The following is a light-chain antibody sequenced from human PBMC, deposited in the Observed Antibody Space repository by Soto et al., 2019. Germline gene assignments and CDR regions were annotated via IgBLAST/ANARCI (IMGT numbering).Light chain of an antibody. V-gene: IGKV1-12*01. CDR3: QQANSFPWT. CDR1: QGISRW. J-gene: IGKJ1*01. CDR2: DAF. Sequence: DIQMTQSTSSMSASVGDRVTITCRASQGISRWLVWYQQKPGKAPKILIYDAFSLQSGVPSRFSGSGSGTDFTLTISSLKTEDFATYYCQQANSFPWTFGQGTKVDIK.